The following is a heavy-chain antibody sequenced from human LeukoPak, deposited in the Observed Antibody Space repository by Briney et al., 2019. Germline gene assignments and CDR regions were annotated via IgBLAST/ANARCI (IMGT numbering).Heavy chain of an antibody. Sequence: PSETLSLTCTVSGGSISSSSYYWGWIRQPPGKGLEWIGSIYYSGSTYYNPSLKSRVTISVDTSKNQFSLKLSSVTAADTAVYYCARDRLNYDSSGRGGYYFDYWGQGTLVTVSS. CDR3: ARDRLNYDSSGRGGYYFDY. CDR2: IYYSGST. CDR1: GGSISSSSYY. J-gene: IGHJ4*02. V-gene: IGHV4-39*07. D-gene: IGHD3-22*01.